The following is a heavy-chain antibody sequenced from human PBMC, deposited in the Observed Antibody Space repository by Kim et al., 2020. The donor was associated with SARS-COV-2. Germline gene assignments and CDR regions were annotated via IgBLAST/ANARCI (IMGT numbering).Heavy chain of an antibody. Sequence: YHPSLKSRVAISIDTSKNQFSLQLSSVTAADTAVYYCARDNYGGYSPYFDYWGQGTLVTVSS. CDR3: ARDNYGGYSPYFDY. J-gene: IGHJ4*02. V-gene: IGHV4-59*01. D-gene: IGHD4-17*01.